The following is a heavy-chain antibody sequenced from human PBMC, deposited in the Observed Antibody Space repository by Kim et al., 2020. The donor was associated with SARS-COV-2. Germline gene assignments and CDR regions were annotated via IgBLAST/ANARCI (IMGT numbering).Heavy chain of an antibody. CDR1: GFTFSSYS. D-gene: IGHD6-19*01. CDR3: AREGGRSSGWSWFDP. Sequence: GGSLRLSCAASGFTFSSYSMNWVRQAPGKGLEWVSSISSSSSYIYYADSVKGRFTISRDNAKNSLYLQMNSLRAEDTAVYYCAREGGRSSGWSWFDPWGQGTLVTVSS. CDR2: ISSSSSYI. V-gene: IGHV3-21*01. J-gene: IGHJ5*02.